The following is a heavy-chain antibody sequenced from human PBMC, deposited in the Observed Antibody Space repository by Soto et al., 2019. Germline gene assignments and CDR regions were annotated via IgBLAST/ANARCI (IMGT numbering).Heavy chain of an antibody. CDR3: ARPGLYSSSSRGMDV. V-gene: IGHV1-46*01. D-gene: IGHD6-6*01. CDR2: INPSADST. J-gene: IGHJ6*02. Sequence: QVQLVQSGAEAKKPGASVKVSCKASGYTFISYYMHWVRQAPGQGLEWMGIINPSADSTNYAQKFKGRVTMTRDTSTSTVYMELRSVRSEDTAVYYCARPGLYSSSSRGMDVWGQGTTVTVSS. CDR1: GYTFISYY.